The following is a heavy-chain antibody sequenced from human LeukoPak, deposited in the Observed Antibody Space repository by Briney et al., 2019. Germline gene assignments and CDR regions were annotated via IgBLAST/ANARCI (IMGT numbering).Heavy chain of an antibody. D-gene: IGHD3-10*01. CDR1: GFTFSSYG. CDR2: ISGSGGST. V-gene: IGHV3-23*01. Sequence: GGSLRLSCAASGFTFSSYGMHWVRQAPGKGLEWVSAISGSGGSTYYADSVKGRFTISRDNSKNTLYLQMNSLRAEDTAVYYCARGRKVRGVITPALYYYYMDVWGKGTTVTISS. J-gene: IGHJ6*03. CDR3: ARGRKVRGVITPALYYYYMDV.